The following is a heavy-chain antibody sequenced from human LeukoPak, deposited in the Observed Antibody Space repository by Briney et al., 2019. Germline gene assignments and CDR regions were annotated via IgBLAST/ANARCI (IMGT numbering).Heavy chain of an antibody. CDR1: GGSISSYY. Sequence: PSETLSLTCTVSGGSISSYYWSWIRQPPGKGLEWIGYIYYSGSTNYNPSLKSRVTISVDTSKNQFSLKLSSVTAADTAVYYCARVFPTYTSGSSLYYFDYWGQGTLVTVSS. D-gene: IGHD1-26*01. V-gene: IGHV4-59*01. J-gene: IGHJ4*02. CDR3: ARVFPTYTSGSSLYYFDY. CDR2: IYYSGST.